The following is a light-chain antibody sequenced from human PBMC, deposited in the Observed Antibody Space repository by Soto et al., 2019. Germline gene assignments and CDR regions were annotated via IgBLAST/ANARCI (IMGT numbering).Light chain of an antibody. CDR3: KSYAGSNPYA. CDR1: KTDIGVYDL. J-gene: IGLJ1*01. V-gene: IGLV2-8*01. CDR2: EVV. Sequence: QSAPTQPRSASESPGQSITISCTGTKTDIGVYDLVYLYQHHSCTAPRLIIYEVVQRPSGFPARFCGSNSCNTTSLTVSGLPDADEADYFYKSYAGSNPYAFGSGTKV.